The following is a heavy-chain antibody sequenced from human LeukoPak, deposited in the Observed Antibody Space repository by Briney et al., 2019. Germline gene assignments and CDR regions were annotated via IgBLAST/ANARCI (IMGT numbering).Heavy chain of an antibody. CDR3: AGILGYCSGGSCPIKDY. D-gene: IGHD2-15*01. CDR1: GFTFSSYA. V-gene: IGHV3-23*01. CDR2: ISGSGGST. Sequence: TGGSLGLSCAASGFTFSSYAMSWVRQAPGKGLEWVSAISGSGGSTYYADSVKGRFTISRDNPKNTLYLQMNSLRAEDTAVYYCAGILGYCSGGSCPIKDYWGQGTLVTVSS. J-gene: IGHJ4*02.